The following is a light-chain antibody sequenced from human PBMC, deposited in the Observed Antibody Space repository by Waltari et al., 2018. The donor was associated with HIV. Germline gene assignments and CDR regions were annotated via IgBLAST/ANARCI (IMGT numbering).Light chain of an antibody. V-gene: IGKV4-1*01. CDR3: QQYYSTPFT. CDR1: QSVLYSSNNKNY. J-gene: IGKJ3*01. CDR2: WAS. Sequence: DILMTQSPDSLAVSLGARATLTCKSSQSVLYSSNNKNYLAWYQQKPGQPPKLLIYWASARESGVPDRFSGSVSGTDFTLTISSLQAEDVAVYYCQQYYSTPFTFGPGTKVDIK.